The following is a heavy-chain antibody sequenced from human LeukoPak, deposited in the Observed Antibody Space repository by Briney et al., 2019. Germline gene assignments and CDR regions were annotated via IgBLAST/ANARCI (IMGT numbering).Heavy chain of an antibody. CDR3: AKEYGYTYGEFDY. D-gene: IGHD5-18*01. J-gene: IGHJ4*02. CDR2: ISGSGVST. CDR1: GFTFSSHA. V-gene: IGHV3-23*01. Sequence: GGSLRLSCAASGFTFSSHAMGWVRQAPGKGLEWVSAISGSGVSTYYADSVKGRFTISRDNSKNTLYLRMNSLRAEDTAVYYCAKEYGYTYGEFDYWGQGTLVTVSS.